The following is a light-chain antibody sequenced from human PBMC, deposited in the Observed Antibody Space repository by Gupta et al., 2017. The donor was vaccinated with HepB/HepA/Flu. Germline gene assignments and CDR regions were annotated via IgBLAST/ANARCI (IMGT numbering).Light chain of an antibody. V-gene: IGKV1-33*01. CDR3: QQDDNLPCT. J-gene: IGKJ2*02. CDR1: QDISNY. Sequence: DIQMTQSPSSLSASVGDRVTITCQASQDISNYLNWYQQKPGKAPRLLIYDASKVETGVTSRFRGGGSGTDFTFTISSLQPEEVANYYCQQDDNLPCTFGQGTKLDIK. CDR2: DAS.